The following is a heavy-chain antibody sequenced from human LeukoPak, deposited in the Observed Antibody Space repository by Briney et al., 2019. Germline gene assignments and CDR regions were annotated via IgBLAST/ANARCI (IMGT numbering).Heavy chain of an antibody. V-gene: IGHV4-34*01. CDR3: ARGSSFDGYCSAGACDAGYYDS. CDR1: GESFSAYF. D-gene: IGHD2-15*01. CDR2: INHRGSS. Sequence: PSETLSLTCAVYGESFSAYFLNWIRQAPGKPLEYIGEINHRGSSHYNPSLKTRVTLSVDTSKNQFSLKLTSVTAADTAVHFCARGSSFDGYCSAGACDAGYYDSWGQGAPVTVSS. J-gene: IGHJ4*02.